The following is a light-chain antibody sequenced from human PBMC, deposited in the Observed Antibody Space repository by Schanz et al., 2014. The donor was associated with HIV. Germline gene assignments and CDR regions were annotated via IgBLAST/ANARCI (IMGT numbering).Light chain of an antibody. CDR1: SSNIGSNY. Sequence: QSVLTQPPSASGTPGQRVTISCSGSSSNIGSNYVYWYQQLPGTAPKLLIYRNNQRPSGVPYRFSGSKSGTSASLAISGLQSEDDADYYCAAWDDSLKGVIFGGGTKLTVL. J-gene: IGLJ2*01. CDR2: RNN. V-gene: IGLV1-47*01. CDR3: AAWDDSLKGVI.